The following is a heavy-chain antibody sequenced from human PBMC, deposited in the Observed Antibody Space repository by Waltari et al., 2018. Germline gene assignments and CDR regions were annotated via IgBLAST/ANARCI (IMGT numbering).Heavy chain of an antibody. J-gene: IGHJ4*02. Sequence: QVQLVQSGVEVKKPGASVKVSCKASGYSFDSYGISWVRQAPGQGLEWMGWFNPDNGDGNSAQKFQGRVTMTTDSSTTTAHMELRSLGSDDTAVYYCARRSPYSGFDYWGQGTLVTVSS. CDR3: ARRSPYSGFDY. D-gene: IGHD2-15*01. V-gene: IGHV1-18*01. CDR1: GYSFDSYG. CDR2: FNPDNGDG.